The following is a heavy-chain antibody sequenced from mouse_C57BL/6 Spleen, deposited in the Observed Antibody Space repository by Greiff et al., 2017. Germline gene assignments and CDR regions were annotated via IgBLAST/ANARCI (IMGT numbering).Heavy chain of an antibody. CDR1: GYTFTSYW. CDR3: ARITTVVALYYYAMDY. J-gene: IGHJ4*01. D-gene: IGHD1-1*01. CDR2: IYPGSGST. V-gene: IGHV1-55*01. Sequence: VKLQQPGAELVKPGASVKMSCKASGYTFTSYWITWVKQRPGQGLEWIGDIYPGSGSTNYNEKFKSKATLTVDTSSSTAYMQLSSLTSEDSAVYYCARITTVVALYYYAMDYWGQGTSVTVSS.